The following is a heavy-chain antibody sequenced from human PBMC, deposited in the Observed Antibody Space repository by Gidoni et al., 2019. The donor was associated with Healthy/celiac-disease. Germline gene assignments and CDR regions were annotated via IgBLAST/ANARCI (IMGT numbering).Heavy chain of an antibody. CDR3: ARDFSDYGDSPYFDY. D-gene: IGHD4-17*01. CDR1: GFTFSSYA. V-gene: IGHV3-30-3*01. Sequence: QVQLVESGGGVVQPGRSLRLSCAASGFTFSSYAMHWVRQAPGKGLEWVAVISYDGSNKYYADSVKGRFTISRDNSKNTLYLQMNSLRAEDTAVYYCARDFSDYGDSPYFDYWGQGTLVTVSS. J-gene: IGHJ4*02. CDR2: ISYDGSNK.